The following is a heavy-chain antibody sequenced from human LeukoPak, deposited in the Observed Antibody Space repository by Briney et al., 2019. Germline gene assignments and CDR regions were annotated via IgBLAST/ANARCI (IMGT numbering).Heavy chain of an antibody. D-gene: IGHD1-26*01. J-gene: IGHJ3*02. V-gene: IGHV3-30*04. Sequence: GXSLRLSCAASGFTFSTYAMHWVRQAPGKGLDWVAVISHDGINKYYTDSVKGGLTISRDNSKNTLYLQMNSLRAEDTALYYCVRVAQVGPPFDIWGQGTMVTVSS. CDR1: GFTFSTYA. CDR2: ISHDGINK. CDR3: VRVAQVGPPFDI.